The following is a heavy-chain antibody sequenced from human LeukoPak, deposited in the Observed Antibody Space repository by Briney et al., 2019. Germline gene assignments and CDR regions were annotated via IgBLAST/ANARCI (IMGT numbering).Heavy chain of an antibody. CDR3: ARDGDGYNYLDY. J-gene: IGHJ4*02. CDR2: INPNSGGT. Sequence: GASVKVSCKASGYTFTGYYMHWVRQAPGQGLEWMGWINPNSGGTNYAQKLQGRVTMTTDTSTSTAYMELRSLRSDDTAVYYCARDGDGYNYLDYWGQGTLVTVSS. D-gene: IGHD5-24*01. V-gene: IGHV1-2*02. CDR1: GYTFTGYY.